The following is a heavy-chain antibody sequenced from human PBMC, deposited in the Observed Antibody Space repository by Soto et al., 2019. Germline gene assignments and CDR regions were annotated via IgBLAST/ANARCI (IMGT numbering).Heavy chain of an antibody. CDR3: ARGSVIVVPAANFDY. CDR2: INHSGST. J-gene: IGHJ4*02. D-gene: IGHD2-2*01. V-gene: IGHV4-34*01. Sequence: SETLSLTCAVYGGSFSGYYWSWIRQPPGKGLEWIGEINHSGSTNYNPSLKSRVTISVDTSKNQFSLKLGSVTAADTAVYYCARGSVIVVPAANFDYWGQGTLVTVSS. CDR1: GGSFSGYY.